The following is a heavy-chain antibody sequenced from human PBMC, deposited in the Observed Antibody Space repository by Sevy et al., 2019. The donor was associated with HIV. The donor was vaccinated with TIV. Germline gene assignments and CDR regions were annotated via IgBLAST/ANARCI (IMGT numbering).Heavy chain of an antibody. D-gene: IGHD1-26*01. CDR1: GFTFSKYS. J-gene: IGHJ5*01. Sequence: GGSLRLSCAASGFTFSKYSMSWVRQPPGKGLEWVSTLSFGCGEINYADSVKGRFTISRDKSKSSVYLQMNTLRAEDTAVYYCASEGATKPHDSWGQGTLVTVSS. CDR2: LSFGCGEI. CDR3: ASEGATKPHDS. V-gene: IGHV3-23*01.